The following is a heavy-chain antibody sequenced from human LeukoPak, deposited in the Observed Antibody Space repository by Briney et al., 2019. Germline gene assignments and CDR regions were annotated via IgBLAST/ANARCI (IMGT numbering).Heavy chain of an antibody. CDR3: ASAIAVAEGHFDY. CDR1: GDSISSGDYY. D-gene: IGHD6-19*01. Sequence: SETLSLTCTVSGDSISSGDYYWSWIRQPAGKGLEWIGRISSSGSTNYNPSLKSRVTISVDTSKNQFSLKLSSVTAADTAVYYCASAIAVAEGHFDYWGQGTLVTVSS. CDR2: ISSSGST. V-gene: IGHV4-61*02. J-gene: IGHJ4*02.